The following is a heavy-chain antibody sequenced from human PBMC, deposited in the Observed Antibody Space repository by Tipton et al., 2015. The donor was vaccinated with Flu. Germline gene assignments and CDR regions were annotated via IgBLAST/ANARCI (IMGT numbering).Heavy chain of an antibody. Sequence: LRLSCSVSGGSISSGGAYWSWFRQLPGKGLEWIGCSYYSGSTYYKSSLRSRLSISVDTSRNLFSLTLNSVTAADTAIYYCARDQGFGDGLTYDYYAMDVWGQGTTVTVSS. V-gene: IGHV4-31*03. CDR2: SYYSGST. D-gene: IGHD3-10*01. J-gene: IGHJ6*02. CDR3: ARDQGFGDGLTYDYYAMDV. CDR1: GGSISSGGAY.